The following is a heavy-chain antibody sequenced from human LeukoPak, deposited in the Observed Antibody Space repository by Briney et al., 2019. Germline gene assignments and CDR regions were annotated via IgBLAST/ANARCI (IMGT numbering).Heavy chain of an antibody. Sequence: SQTLSLTCAISGDSVSSNSVAWNWIRQSPWRGLEWLGRTYYRSQWYNEYAVSVRSRITINPDTSKNQFSLQLNSVTPEDSAVYYCARDQYCTSFSCSFDYWGQGTLVTVSS. CDR2: TYYRSQWYN. D-gene: IGHD2-2*01. CDR1: GDSVSSNSVA. V-gene: IGHV6-1*01. J-gene: IGHJ4*02. CDR3: ARDQYCTSFSCSFDY.